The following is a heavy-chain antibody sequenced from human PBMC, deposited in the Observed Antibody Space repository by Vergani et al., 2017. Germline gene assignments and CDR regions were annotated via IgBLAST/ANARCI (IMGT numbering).Heavy chain of an antibody. Sequence: QVQLQDSGPGLVKPSETLSLTRTVSGGSTSSYYWSWIRQPPGKGLDWIGYIYYSGRTNYNPALKSRVTISVDTSKNQFSLKLSSVTAADTAVYYCARDPHKYGSGSYFDYWGQGTLVTVSS. J-gene: IGHJ4*02. V-gene: IGHV4-59*01. CDR1: GGSTSSYY. CDR2: IYYSGRT. D-gene: IGHD3-10*01. CDR3: ARDPHKYGSGSYFDY.